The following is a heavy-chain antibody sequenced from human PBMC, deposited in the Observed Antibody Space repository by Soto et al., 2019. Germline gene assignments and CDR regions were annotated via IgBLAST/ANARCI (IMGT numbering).Heavy chain of an antibody. V-gene: IGHV4-34*01. CDR3: ARAQEGATTIFGVVIDYYYYGMDV. Sequence: SETLSLTCAVYGGSFSGYYWSWIRQPPGKGLEWIGEINHSGSTNYNPSLKSRVTISVDTSKNQFSLKLSSVTAADTAVYYCARAQEGATTIFGVVIDYYYYGMDVWGQGTTVTVSS. D-gene: IGHD3-3*01. CDR2: INHSGST. CDR1: GGSFSGYY. J-gene: IGHJ6*02.